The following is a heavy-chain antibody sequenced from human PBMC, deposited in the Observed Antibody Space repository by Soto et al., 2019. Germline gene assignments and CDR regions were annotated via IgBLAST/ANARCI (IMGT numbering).Heavy chain of an antibody. J-gene: IGHJ3*02. Sequence: GGAPRLSCAASGFTPCTYLVTWVRQAPGKGVEWVANIREVGSEEHYVDSVKGRFTISRDNAKNSLYLQMNSLRVEDTAVYYCARDRSPVFSGTWYDAFDIWGQGTMVTVSS. CDR3: ARDRSPVFSGTWYDAFDI. D-gene: IGHD1-26*01. CDR2: IREVGSEE. V-gene: IGHV3-7*01. CDR1: GFTPCTYL.